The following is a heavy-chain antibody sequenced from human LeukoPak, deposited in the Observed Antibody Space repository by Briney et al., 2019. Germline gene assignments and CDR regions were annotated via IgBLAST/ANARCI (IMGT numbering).Heavy chain of an antibody. J-gene: IGHJ4*02. Sequence: PGGSLRLSCAASGFTVSSNYMSWVRQAPGKGLEWVSVIYSGGSTYYADSVKGRFTISRDNSKNTLYLQMNSLRAEDTAVYYCARDGQEGLDSSGPFDYWGQGTLVTVSS. D-gene: IGHD3-22*01. CDR1: GFTVSSNY. V-gene: IGHV3-53*01. CDR3: ARDGQEGLDSSGPFDY. CDR2: IYSGGST.